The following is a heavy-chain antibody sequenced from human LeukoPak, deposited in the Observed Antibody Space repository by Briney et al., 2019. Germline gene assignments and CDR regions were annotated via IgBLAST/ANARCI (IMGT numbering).Heavy chain of an antibody. Sequence: SEALSLTCTVSSGSISSYYWSWIRQPAGKGLEWIGRILTSGSTNYNPSLQSRVTMSVDTSKNQFSLKLNSMTAADTAVYYCAREFSYGSNGRGFDYWGQGTLVTVSS. CDR2: ILTSGST. D-gene: IGHD4-23*01. V-gene: IGHV4-4*07. J-gene: IGHJ4*02. CDR1: SGSISSYY. CDR3: AREFSYGSNGRGFDY.